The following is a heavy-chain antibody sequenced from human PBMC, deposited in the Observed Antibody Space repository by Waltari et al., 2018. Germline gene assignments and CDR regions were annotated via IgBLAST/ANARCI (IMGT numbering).Heavy chain of an antibody. J-gene: IGHJ4*02. D-gene: IGHD5-12*01. Sequence: EVQLVESGGGLVKPGGSLRLSCAASGFSFSDAWMRWVRLAPGKGLEWVGRIRSKADGGTIDYAAPVKGRFTISRDDSKTTLYMQLNSLKDEDTAVYYCTTDRRRGYDPQFDYWGQGTLVTVSS. V-gene: IGHV3-15*01. CDR1: GFSFSDAW. CDR3: TTDRRRGYDPQFDY. CDR2: IRSKADGGTI.